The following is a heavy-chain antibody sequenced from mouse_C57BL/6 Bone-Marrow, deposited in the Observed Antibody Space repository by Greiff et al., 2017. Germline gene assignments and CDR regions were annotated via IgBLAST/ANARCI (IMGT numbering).Heavy chain of an antibody. D-gene: IGHD2-4*01. CDR1: GYTFTSYT. CDR3: AREDDYDVGWFAD. V-gene: IGHV1-4*01. J-gene: IGHJ3*01. Sequence: QVHVQQSGAELARPGASVKLSCKASGYTFTSYTMHWVKQRPGQGLEWIGYINPSSGYTKYNQKFKDKATLTADKSSSTTYMHLSSLTSEDSAVYDCAREDDYDVGWFADWGQGTLVTVSA. CDR2: INPSSGYT.